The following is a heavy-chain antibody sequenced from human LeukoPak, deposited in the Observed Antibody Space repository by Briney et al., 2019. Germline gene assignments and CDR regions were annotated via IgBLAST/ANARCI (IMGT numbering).Heavy chain of an antibody. Sequence: GGSLRLSCAASGFTFSRYWMHWVRQAPGKGLVWVSRLNGDGSSTSYADSVKGRFTISRDDAKNTLYLQMGSLRAEDTAVYYCTRGFWGWEVDYWGQGTLVTVSS. J-gene: IGHJ4*02. CDR3: TRGFWGWEVDY. V-gene: IGHV3-74*01. CDR1: GFTFSRYW. CDR2: LNGDGSST. D-gene: IGHD3-3*01.